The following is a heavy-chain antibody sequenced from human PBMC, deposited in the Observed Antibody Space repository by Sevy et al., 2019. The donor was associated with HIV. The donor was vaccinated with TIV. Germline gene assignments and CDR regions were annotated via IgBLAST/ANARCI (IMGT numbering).Heavy chain of an antibody. D-gene: IGHD6-19*01. Sequence: GETLKISCQASGYSFPTYWIAWVRQMPGKGLEWVGIVWPIGSDTTYSPSFQGQVTISVDKSINTVYLHWSSLKASHTGVYYCARGRQWPSDFDFWGQGTLVTVSS. V-gene: IGHV5-51*01. CDR3: ARGRQWPSDFDF. CDR2: VWPIGSDT. CDR1: GYSFPTYW. J-gene: IGHJ4*02.